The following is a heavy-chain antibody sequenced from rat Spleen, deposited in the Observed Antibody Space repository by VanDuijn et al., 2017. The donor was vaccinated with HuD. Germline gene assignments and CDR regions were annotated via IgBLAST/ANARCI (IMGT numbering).Heavy chain of an antibody. CDR1: GFTFSDYY. V-gene: IGHV5-22*01. D-gene: IGHD1-10*01. J-gene: IGHJ4*01. CDR2: ISYEGSST. CDR3: ARPNNYYVMDA. Sequence: EVQLVESGGGLVQPGRSLKLSCAASGFTFSDYYMAWVRQAPKKGLEWVASISYEGSSTYYGDSVQGRFTISRDNAKSTLYLQMNSLRSEDAATYYCARPNNYYVMDAWGQGASVTVSS.